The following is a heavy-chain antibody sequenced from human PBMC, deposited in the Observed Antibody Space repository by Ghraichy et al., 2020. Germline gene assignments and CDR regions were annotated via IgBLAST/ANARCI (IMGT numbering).Heavy chain of an antibody. CDR2: VNPNSGGT. CDR1: GYTFTDYY. D-gene: IGHD6-19*01. CDR3: ARVKYSSGWSNFDY. Sequence: ASMKVSCKASGYTFTDYYMHWVRQAPGQGLEWMGWVNPNSGGTNYAQKFQGRVAMTRDTSISTAYMEVSSLRSDDTAVYYCARVKYSSGWSNFDYWGQGTLVTVSS. J-gene: IGHJ4*02. V-gene: IGHV1-2*02.